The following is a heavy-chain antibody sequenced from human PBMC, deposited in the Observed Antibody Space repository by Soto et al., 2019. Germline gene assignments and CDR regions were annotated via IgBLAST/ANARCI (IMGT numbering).Heavy chain of an antibody. CDR3: ARDRVPKSSGFFPFDY. CDR1: GYTFNTYG. V-gene: IGHV1-18*01. Sequence: QIPLVQSGAEVKKPGASVKVSCKASGYTFNTYGINWVRQAPGQGLEWMGWISAFNGKTNYAQNVQGRVTMTTDTSTSTAYVELRSLRSDDTAVYYCARDRVPKSSGFFPFDYWGHGTLVTVSS. J-gene: IGHJ4*01. D-gene: IGHD3-22*01. CDR2: ISAFNGKT.